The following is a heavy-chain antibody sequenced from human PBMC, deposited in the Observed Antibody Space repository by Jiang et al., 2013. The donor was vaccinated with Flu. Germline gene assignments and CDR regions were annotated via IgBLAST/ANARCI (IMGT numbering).Heavy chain of an antibody. CDR2: IKQDGSEK. CDR3: ATSRGSYYAGAFDI. J-gene: IGHJ3*02. V-gene: IGHV3-7*01. D-gene: IGHD1-26*01. CDR1: GFTFSSYW. Sequence: SGFTFSSYWMSWVRQAPGKGLEWVANIKQDGSEKYYVDSVKGRFTISRDNAKNSLYLQMNSLRAEDTAVYYCATSRGSYYAGAFDIWGQGTMVTVSS.